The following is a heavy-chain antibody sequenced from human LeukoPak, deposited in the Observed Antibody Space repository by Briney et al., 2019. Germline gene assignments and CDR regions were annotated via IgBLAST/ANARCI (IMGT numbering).Heavy chain of an antibody. V-gene: IGHV3-48*04. CDR2: ISKSSDTI. CDR3: ARRDDFDL. J-gene: IGHJ3*01. Sequence: GGSLRLSCAASGFTFNNYHMNWVRQAPGKGLEWVSFISKSSDTIYYADSVKGRFAISRDNAENSLYLQMNSLRAEDTAVYFCARRDDFDLWGQGTMVTVSS. CDR1: GFTFNNYH.